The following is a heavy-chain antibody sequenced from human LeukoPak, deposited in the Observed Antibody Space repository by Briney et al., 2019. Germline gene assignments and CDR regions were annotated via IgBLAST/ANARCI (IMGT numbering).Heavy chain of an antibody. V-gene: IGHV1-69*04. J-gene: IGHJ4*02. CDR3: ASYSGSSIYFDY. CDR1: GGTFSSYA. D-gene: IGHD1-26*01. Sequence: GASVKVSCKASGGTFSSYAISWVRLAPGQGLEWMGRIIPILGIANYAQKFQGRVTITADKSTSTAYMELSSLRSEDTAVYYCASYSGSSIYFDYWGQGTLVTVSS. CDR2: IIPILGIA.